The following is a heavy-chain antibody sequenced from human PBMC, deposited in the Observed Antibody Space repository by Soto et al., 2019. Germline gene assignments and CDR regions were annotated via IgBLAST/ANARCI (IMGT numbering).Heavy chain of an antibody. J-gene: IGHJ4*02. D-gene: IGHD2-2*01. CDR3: ARVMAEYCSSTSCYVGFDY. Sequence: QVQLQESGPGLVKPSETLSLTCTVSGGSISSYYWSWIRQPPGKGLEWIGYIYYSGSTNYNPSLKSRVTISVDTSKNQLSLKLSSVTAADTAVYYCARVMAEYCSSTSCYVGFDYWGQGTLVTVSS. CDR1: GGSISSYY. CDR2: IYYSGST. V-gene: IGHV4-59*01.